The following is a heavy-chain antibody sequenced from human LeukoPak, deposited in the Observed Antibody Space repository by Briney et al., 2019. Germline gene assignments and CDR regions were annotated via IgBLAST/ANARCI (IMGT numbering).Heavy chain of an antibody. CDR1: GFTLSDHF. V-gene: IGHV4-34*01. D-gene: IGHD2-2*01. CDR2: INHSGST. Sequence: PGGSLRLSCAASGFTLSDHFMDWVRQAPGKGLEWIGEINHSGSTNYNPSLKSRVTISVDTSKNQFSLKLSSVTAADTAVYYCAREGYCSSTSCSPRILNRPAFQHWGQGTLVTVSS. J-gene: IGHJ1*01. CDR3: AREGYCSSTSCSPRILNRPAFQH.